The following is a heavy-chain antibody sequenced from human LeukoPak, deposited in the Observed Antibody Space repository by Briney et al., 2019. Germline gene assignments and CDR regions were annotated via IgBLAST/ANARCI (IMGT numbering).Heavy chain of an antibody. CDR1: GYTFVSYA. D-gene: IGHD3-16*01. CDR3: AGKEMVWFLGGEGWLDP. J-gene: IGHJ5*02. Sequence: GASVKVSCKASGYTFVSYAIHWVRQAPGQRLEWMGWINAGNGDTKYSQKFQDRVTITRDTSASTAYMELSSLTSEDTAVYYCAGKEMVWFLGGEGWLDPWARETWVTAS. CDR2: INAGNGDT. V-gene: IGHV1-3*01.